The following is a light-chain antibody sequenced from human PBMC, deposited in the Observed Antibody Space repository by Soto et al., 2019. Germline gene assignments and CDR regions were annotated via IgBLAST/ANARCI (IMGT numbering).Light chain of an antibody. CDR1: QGISKY. CDR3: QNYNSAPYT. CDR2: AAS. Sequence: DIQMTQSPSSLSASVGDRVTITCRASQGISKYLAWYQQKPGKVPKLLIYAASTLQSGVPSRFSGSGSGTDFTLTISSLQPEDVATYYCQNYNSAPYTFGQGTKLEIK. V-gene: IGKV1-27*01. J-gene: IGKJ2*01.